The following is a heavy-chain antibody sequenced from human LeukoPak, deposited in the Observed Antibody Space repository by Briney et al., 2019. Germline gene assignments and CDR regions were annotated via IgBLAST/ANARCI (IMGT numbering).Heavy chain of an antibody. V-gene: IGHV1-18*01. Sequence: ASVKVSCKASGYTFTIYGVSWVRQAPGQGLEWMGWISAYNGNTNYAQKLQGRVTLTTDTSTTTASLELRSLRSDDTAVYYCAREAYCGGDCSSSDAFDIWGQGTMVTVSS. D-gene: IGHD2-21*01. J-gene: IGHJ3*02. CDR2: ISAYNGNT. CDR3: AREAYCGGDCSSSDAFDI. CDR1: GYTFTIYG.